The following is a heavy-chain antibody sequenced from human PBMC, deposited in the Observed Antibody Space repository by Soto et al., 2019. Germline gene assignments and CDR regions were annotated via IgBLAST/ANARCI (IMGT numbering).Heavy chain of an antibody. CDR2: VKSKADGGPA. Sequence: EVQLVESGGGLVQPGGSLRLSCAASGFSITNTWMHWVRQAPGKGLEWVGRVKSKADGGPADYDAPVKGRFTVSRDDSKNTQYLQMNSLKMEDTAVYYCNSYPDFWGGHTPLWGQGTLVTVSS. CDR1: GFSITNTW. V-gene: IGHV3-15*07. D-gene: IGHD3-3*01. CDR3: NSYPDFWGGHTPL. J-gene: IGHJ4*02.